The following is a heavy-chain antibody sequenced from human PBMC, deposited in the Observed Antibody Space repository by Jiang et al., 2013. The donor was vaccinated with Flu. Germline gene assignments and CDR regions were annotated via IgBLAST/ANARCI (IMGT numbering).Heavy chain of an antibody. Sequence: LEWLGIIYPGDSDTTYSPSFQGQVTISADKSTSTAYLQWNSLKAADTAMFYCARRTTAGGFDYWGQGTLVTVSS. D-gene: IGHD3-16*01. V-gene: IGHV5-51*01. CDR3: ARRTTAGGFDY. CDR2: IYPGDSDT. J-gene: IGHJ4*02.